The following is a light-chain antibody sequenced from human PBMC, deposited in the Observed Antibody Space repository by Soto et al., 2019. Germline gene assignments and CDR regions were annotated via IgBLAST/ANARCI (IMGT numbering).Light chain of an antibody. J-gene: IGKJ4*01. Sequence: DIQMTQSPSSLSASVGDRVTITCRASQPISTYLNWLQQKPGKAPKVLIYAASTLETGVPSRFSGSGSGTHFALTISSLQPEDFATYYCQQTHTPPLTFGGGTTVDIK. CDR2: AAS. CDR1: QPISTY. V-gene: IGKV1-39*01. CDR3: QQTHTPPLT.